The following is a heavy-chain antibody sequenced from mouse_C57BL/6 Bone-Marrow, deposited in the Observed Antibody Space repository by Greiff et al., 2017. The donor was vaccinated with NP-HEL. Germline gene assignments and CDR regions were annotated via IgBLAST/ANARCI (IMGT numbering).Heavy chain of an antibody. V-gene: IGHV1-81*01. CDR2: IYPRSGNT. D-gene: IGHD1-1*01. CDR1: GYTFTSYG. J-gene: IGHJ2*01. CDR3: ARVYGKRGPFDY. Sequence: QVQLQQSGAELARPGASVKLSCKASGYTFTSYGISWVKQRTGQGLEWIGEIYPRSGNTYYNEKFKGKATLTADKSSSTAYMELRSLTSEDSAVYICARVYGKRGPFDYWGQGTTLTVSS.